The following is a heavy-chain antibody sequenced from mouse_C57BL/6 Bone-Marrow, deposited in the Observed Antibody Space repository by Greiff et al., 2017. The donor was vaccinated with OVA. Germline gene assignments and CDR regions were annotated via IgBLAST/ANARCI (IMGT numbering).Heavy chain of an antibody. CDR2: IYPRSGNT. CDR1: GYTFTSYG. V-gene: IGHV1-81*01. D-gene: IGHD3-2*02. Sequence: QVQLQQSGAELARPGASVKLSCKASGYTFTSYGISWVKQRTGQGLEWIGEIYPRSGNTYYNEKFKGKATLTADKSSSTAYMELRSLTSEDSAVYFCARGVLSPDYFDYWGQGTTLTVSS. CDR3: ARGVLSPDYFDY. J-gene: IGHJ2*01.